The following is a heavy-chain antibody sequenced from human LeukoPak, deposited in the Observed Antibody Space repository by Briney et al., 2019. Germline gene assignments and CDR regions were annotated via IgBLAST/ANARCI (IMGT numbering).Heavy chain of an antibody. CDR3: ARGFQYYDILTGYYPDWSWFDP. J-gene: IGHJ5*02. CDR2: IYYSGST. D-gene: IGHD3-9*01. V-gene: IGHV4-31*03. Sequence: SETLSLTCTVSGGAISSGGYYWSWIRQHPGKGLEWIGYIYYSGSTYYNPSLKSRVTISVDTSKNQFSLKLSSVTAADTAVYYCARGFQYYDILTGYYPDWSWFDPWGQGTLVTVSS. CDR1: GGAISSGGYY.